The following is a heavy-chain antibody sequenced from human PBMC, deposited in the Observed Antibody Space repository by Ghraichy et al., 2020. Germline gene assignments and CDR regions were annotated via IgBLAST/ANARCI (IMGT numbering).Heavy chain of an antibody. V-gene: IGHV1-18*04. CDR1: GYTFTSYG. CDR3: AREKEVTIFGVVITEQNLDY. J-gene: IGHJ4*02. CDR2: ISAYNGNT. Sequence: ASVKVSCKASGYTFTSYGISWVRQAPGQGLEWMGWISAYNGNTNYAQKLQGRVTMTTDTSTRTAYMELRSLRSDDTAVYYCAREKEVTIFGVVITEQNLDYWGQGTLVTVSS. D-gene: IGHD3-3*01.